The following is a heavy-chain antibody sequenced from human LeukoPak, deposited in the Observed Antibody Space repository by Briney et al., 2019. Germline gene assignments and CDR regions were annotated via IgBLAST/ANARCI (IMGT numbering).Heavy chain of an antibody. Sequence: ASVKVSCKASGYTFTGYYMHWVRQAPGQGLEWMGWINPNSGGTNYAQKFQGRVTMTRDTSISTAYMELSRLRSDDTAVYYCARDVIAVAANDASDIWGQGTMVTVSS. V-gene: IGHV1-2*02. CDR2: INPNSGGT. D-gene: IGHD6-19*01. J-gene: IGHJ3*02. CDR1: GYTFTGYY. CDR3: ARDVIAVAANDASDI.